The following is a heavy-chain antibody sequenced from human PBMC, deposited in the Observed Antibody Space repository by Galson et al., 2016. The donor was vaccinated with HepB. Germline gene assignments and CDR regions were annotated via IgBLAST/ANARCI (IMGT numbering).Heavy chain of an antibody. CDR1: GGSISSYD. D-gene: IGHD6-19*01. V-gene: IGHV4-59*08. J-gene: IGHJ6*02. Sequence: SETLSLTCTVSGGSISSYDWSWIRQPPGKGLEWIGYIYLSGSTNYNPSLKSRVTITVDTSKNQLSLKVSAVTAADTAVYYCARGAVAGTWYGYYYGMDVWGQGTTVTVSS. CDR3: ARGAVAGTWYGYYYGMDV. CDR2: IYLSGST.